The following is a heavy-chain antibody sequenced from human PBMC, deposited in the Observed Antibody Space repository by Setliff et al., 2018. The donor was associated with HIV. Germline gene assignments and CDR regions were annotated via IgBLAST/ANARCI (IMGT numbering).Heavy chain of an antibody. CDR3: ARRIDNSGSFPDKNWFDT. V-gene: IGHV4-4*09. CDR2: IFSSGST. Sequence: KPSETLSLTCTVAGGSISSYCWNWIRQSPGRGLEWIGFIFSSGSTKYNPPLQSRVTMSIDTSTNQFSLKLTSLTAADTAVYYCARRIDNSGSFPDKNWFDTWGQVSLVTV. CDR1: GGSISSYC. J-gene: IGHJ5*02. D-gene: IGHD3-10*01.